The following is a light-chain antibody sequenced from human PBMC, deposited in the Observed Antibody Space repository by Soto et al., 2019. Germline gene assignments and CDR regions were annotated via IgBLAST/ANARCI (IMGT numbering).Light chain of an antibody. CDR2: GAS. CDR1: QSFSSSY. J-gene: IGKJ5*01. CDR3: QQYGTSIT. V-gene: IGKV3-20*01. Sequence: EIGLTQSPGTLSLSPGERATLSCRASQSFSSSYLAWYQQKPGQAPRLLIYGASSMATGIPEMFSGSGSGTDVTLTISRLEPEDVAVYYCQQYGTSITFGQGTRLEI.